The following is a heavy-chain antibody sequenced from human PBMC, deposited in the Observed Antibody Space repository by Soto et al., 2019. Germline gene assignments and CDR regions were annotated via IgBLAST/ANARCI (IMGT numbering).Heavy chain of an antibody. CDR1: GYSFATFW. Sequence: PGESLKISCKGSGYSFATFWIGWVRQMPGRGLELMGSIYPGDSLTRSSPSLRGQVTFSVDKSNNTAYLQWSSLEASDTAVYFCARYMSLSDHQSGLDVWGQGTSVTVSS. CDR2: IYPGDSLT. V-gene: IGHV5-51*01. D-gene: IGHD1-20*01. J-gene: IGHJ6*02. CDR3: ARYMSLSDHQSGLDV.